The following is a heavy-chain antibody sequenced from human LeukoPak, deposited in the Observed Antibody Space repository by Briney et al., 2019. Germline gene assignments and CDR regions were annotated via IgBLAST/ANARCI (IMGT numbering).Heavy chain of an antibody. CDR2: INPNSGGT. CDR3: ARRGFGELGGD. Sequence: ASVKVSCKASGYTFTSYGISWVRQAPGQGLEWMGWINPNSGGTNYAQKFQGRVTMTRDTSISTAYMELSRLRSDDTAVYYCARRGFGELGGDWGQGTLVTVSS. V-gene: IGHV1-2*02. D-gene: IGHD3-10*01. CDR1: GYTFTSYG. J-gene: IGHJ4*02.